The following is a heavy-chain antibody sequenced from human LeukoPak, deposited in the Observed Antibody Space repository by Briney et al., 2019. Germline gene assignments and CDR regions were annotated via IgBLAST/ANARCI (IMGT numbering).Heavy chain of an antibody. Sequence: ASVKVSCKASGGTFSSYAISWVRQAPGQGLEWMGGIIPIFGTANYAQKFQGRVTITADESTSTAYMELSSLRSEDTAVYYCARIIVLRGGAYFDYWGQGTLVTVSS. CDR2: IIPIFGTA. V-gene: IGHV1-69*13. J-gene: IGHJ4*02. CDR3: ARIIVLRGGAYFDY. CDR1: GGTFSSYA. D-gene: IGHD2/OR15-2a*01.